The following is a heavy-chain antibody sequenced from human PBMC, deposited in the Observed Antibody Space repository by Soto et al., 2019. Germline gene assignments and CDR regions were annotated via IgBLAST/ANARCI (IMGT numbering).Heavy chain of an antibody. CDR2: IYYSGST. V-gene: IGHV4-59*12. Sequence: SETLSLTCTISGDSISSYYWSWIRQPPGKGLEWIGYIYYSGSTNYNPSLKSRVTISVDTSKNQFSLKLGSVTAADTSVYYCARDSSSSWYYYYGMDVWGQGTTVTVSS. CDR1: GDSISSYY. CDR3: ARDSSSSWYYYYGMDV. J-gene: IGHJ6*02. D-gene: IGHD6-13*01.